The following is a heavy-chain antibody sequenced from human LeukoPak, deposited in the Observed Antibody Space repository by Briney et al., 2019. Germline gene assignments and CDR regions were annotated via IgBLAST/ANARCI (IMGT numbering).Heavy chain of an antibody. V-gene: IGHV1-2*02. CDR2: INPNDGDT. Sequence: GASVKVSCKASGYTFTYYYMHWVRQAPGQGFEWMGWINPNDGDTNYAQKFQGRVTMTRDTSTSTAHMEVSRLRSDDTAVYCCARANFLYCSSSTCLFDYWGQGTLVTVSS. J-gene: IGHJ4*02. CDR3: ARANFLYCSSSTCLFDY. CDR1: GYTFTYYY. D-gene: IGHD2-2*01.